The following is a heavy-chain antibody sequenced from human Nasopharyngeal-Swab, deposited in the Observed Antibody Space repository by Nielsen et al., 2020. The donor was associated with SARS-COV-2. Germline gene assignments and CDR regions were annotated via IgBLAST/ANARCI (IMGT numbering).Heavy chain of an antibody. D-gene: IGHD6-6*01. CDR3: ARAFSPRLDKPYSSSSGSLGAYYYGMDV. V-gene: IGHV3-48*04. J-gene: IGHJ6*02. CDR1: GFTFSSYS. CDR2: ISSSSSTI. Sequence: GESLKISCTASGFTFSSYSMNWVRQAPGKGLEWVSYISSSSSTIYYADSVKGRFTISRDNAKNSLYLQMNSLRAEDTAVYYCARAFSPRLDKPYSSSSGSLGAYYYGMDVWGQGTTVTVSS.